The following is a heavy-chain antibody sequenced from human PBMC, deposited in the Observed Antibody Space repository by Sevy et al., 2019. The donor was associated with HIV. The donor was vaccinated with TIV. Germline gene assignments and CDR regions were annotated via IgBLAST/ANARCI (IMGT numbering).Heavy chain of an antibody. J-gene: IGHJ4*02. V-gene: IGHV1-24*01. CDR3: ATGLPGEYVDCSSCYSDYFAY. D-gene: IGHD2-15*01. Sequence: ASVKVSCKVSGYTLIEFSMHWVRQAPGKGLEWMGGFDPEDGETIYAQRFQGRVTMTGDTSTDTAYMELRSLRSEDTAVYYCATGLPGEYVDCSSCYSDYFAYWGQGTLVTVSS. CDR2: FDPEDGET. CDR1: GYTLIEFS.